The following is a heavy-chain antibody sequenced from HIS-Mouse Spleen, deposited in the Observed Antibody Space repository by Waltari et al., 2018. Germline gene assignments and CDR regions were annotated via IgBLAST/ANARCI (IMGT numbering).Heavy chain of an antibody. CDR1: GFSLSTRGMF. Sequence: QVTLRESGPALVKPTQTLTLTCTFSGFSLSTRGMFVRWIRQPPGKSLEWLARIDWDDDKYYSTSLKTRLTISKDTSKNQVVLTMTNMDPVDTATYYCARIAEGYSSGWYAFDYWGQGTLVTVSS. D-gene: IGHD6-19*01. CDR2: IDWDDDK. J-gene: IGHJ4*02. CDR3: ARIAEGYSSGWYAFDY. V-gene: IGHV2-70*15.